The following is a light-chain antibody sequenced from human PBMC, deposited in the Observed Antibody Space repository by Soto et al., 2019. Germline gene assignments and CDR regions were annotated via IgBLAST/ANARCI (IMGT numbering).Light chain of an antibody. CDR1: STDVGGDNS. CDR2: EVD. CDR3: SSYAGSDILL. V-gene: IGLV2-8*01. J-gene: IGLJ2*01. Sequence: QSALTQPPSASGSPGQSVTVSCTGTSTDVGGDNSVSWYQQHPGKAPKLIIYEVDKRPSGVPDRFSGSKSGNTASLTVFGLQDDDEADYFCSSYAGSDILLFGGGTKLTVL.